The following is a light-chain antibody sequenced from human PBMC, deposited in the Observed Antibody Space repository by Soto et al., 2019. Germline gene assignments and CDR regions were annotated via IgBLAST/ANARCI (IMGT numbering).Light chain of an antibody. CDR1: QGISSY. V-gene: IGKV1-8*01. Sequence: AIRMTRSQSSFSASTGDRVTITCRASQGISSYLAWYQQKPGKAPKLLIYAASTLQSGVPSRFSGSGSGTDFTLTISCLQSEDFATYYCQQYYSYPFTFGPGTKVDIK. CDR2: AAS. CDR3: QQYYSYPFT. J-gene: IGKJ3*01.